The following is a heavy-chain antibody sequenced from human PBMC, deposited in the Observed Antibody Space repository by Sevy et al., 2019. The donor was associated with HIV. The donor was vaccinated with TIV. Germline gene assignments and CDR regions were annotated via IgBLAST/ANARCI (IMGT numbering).Heavy chain of an antibody. CDR2: IYSGDKT. CDR3: ARLNVYYYDDDGYYTTGNAFDI. CDR1: GFSVSDTY. Sequence: GGSLPSCAASGFSVSDTYMSWVRQAPGKGLEWVSVIYSGDKTYHADSVKGRFTISRDSSKNTIYLQLNSLRTEDTAVYYCARLNVYYYDDDGYYTTGNAFDIWGQGTMVTVSS. V-gene: IGHV3-53*01. J-gene: IGHJ3*02. D-gene: IGHD3-22*01.